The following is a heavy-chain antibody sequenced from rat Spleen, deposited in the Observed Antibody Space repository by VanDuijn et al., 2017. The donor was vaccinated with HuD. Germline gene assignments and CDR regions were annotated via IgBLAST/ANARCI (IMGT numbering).Heavy chain of an antibody. J-gene: IGHJ3*01. CDR1: GFTFNNYD. CDR3: ARQDTSGYSNWFAY. CDR2: INPGGYNT. Sequence: EVQLVESGGGLVQPGRSLKLSCEVSGFTFNNYDMAWIRQAPTKGLEWVASINPGGYNTYYRDSVKGRFTVSRDNSKSTLYLQVDSLRFEETATYYCARQDTSGYSNWFAYWGQGTLVTVSS. D-gene: IGHD4-3*01. V-gene: IGHV5S11*01.